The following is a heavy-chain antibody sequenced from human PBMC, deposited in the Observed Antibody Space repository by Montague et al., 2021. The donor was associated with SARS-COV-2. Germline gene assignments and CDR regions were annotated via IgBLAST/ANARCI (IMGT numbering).Heavy chain of an antibody. Sequence: ETLSLTCAVYVGSFSGYYWSWIRQPPGKGLEWIGEINHSGSTNYNPSLKSRVTISVDTSKNQFSLKLSSVTAADTAVYYCARGRTGTTFYYYYYYGMDVWGQGTTVTVSS. D-gene: IGHD1-7*01. CDR3: ARGRTGTTFYYYYYYGMDV. V-gene: IGHV4-34*01. CDR2: INHSGST. CDR1: VGSFSGYY. J-gene: IGHJ6*02.